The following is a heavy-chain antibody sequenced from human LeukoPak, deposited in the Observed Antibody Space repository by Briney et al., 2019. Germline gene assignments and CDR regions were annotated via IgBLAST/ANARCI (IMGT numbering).Heavy chain of an antibody. Sequence: GGSLRLSCAASGFTFSSYAMSWVRQAPGKGLEWVSAISGSGGSTYYADSVKGRVTISRDNSKNTLYLQMNSLRAEDAAVYYCAKDASGSYYRYYFDYWGQGTLVTVSS. CDR1: GFTFSSYA. D-gene: IGHD1-26*01. V-gene: IGHV3-23*01. J-gene: IGHJ4*02. CDR2: ISGSGGST. CDR3: AKDASGSYYRYYFDY.